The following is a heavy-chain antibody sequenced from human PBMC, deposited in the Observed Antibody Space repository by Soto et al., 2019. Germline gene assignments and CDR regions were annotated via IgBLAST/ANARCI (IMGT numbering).Heavy chain of an antibody. J-gene: IGHJ3*02. D-gene: IGHD3-10*01. CDR2: INAGNGNT. CDR3: ARGASMVRGVILDAFDI. V-gene: IGHV1-3*01. CDR1: GYTFTSYA. Sequence: QVQLVQSGAEVKKPGASVKVSCKASGYTFTSYAMHWVRQAPGQRLEWMGWINAGNGNTKYSQKFQGRVTITRDTSASTANLELSSLRSEATAVYSCARGASMVRGVILDAFDIWGQGTMVTVSS.